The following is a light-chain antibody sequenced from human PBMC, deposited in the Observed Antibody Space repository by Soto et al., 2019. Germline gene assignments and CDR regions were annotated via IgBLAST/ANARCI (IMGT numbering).Light chain of an antibody. CDR1: QSISSW. J-gene: IGKJ1*01. CDR3: QQYTTYPWT. Sequence: DIQMTHSPSTLSASVRDRVTITCRASQSISSWLAWYQQKPGQAPKLLMYDVSRLESGVPSRFSGSGSGTEFTLTISSLEPDDFATYYRQQYTTYPWTFGLGTKVDIK. CDR2: DVS. V-gene: IGKV1-5*01.